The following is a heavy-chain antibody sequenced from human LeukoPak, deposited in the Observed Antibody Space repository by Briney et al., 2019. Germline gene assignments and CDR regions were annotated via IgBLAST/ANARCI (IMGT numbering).Heavy chain of an antibody. V-gene: IGHV1-2*02. CDR2: INPDTAYT. CDR3: ARTPSSSWLFDY. D-gene: IGHD6-13*01. J-gene: IGHJ4*02. Sequence: ASVKVSCKASGYTFTGYYMHWVRQAPGQGLGWIGWINPDTAYTNYAQKFRGRVTMTSDTSVTTAYVELTRLTSDDTAVYYCARTPSSSWLFDYWGQGTLVTVSS. CDR1: GYTFTGYY.